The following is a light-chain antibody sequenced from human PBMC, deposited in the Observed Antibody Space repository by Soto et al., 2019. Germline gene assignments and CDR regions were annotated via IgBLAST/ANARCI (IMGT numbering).Light chain of an antibody. CDR3: QHYNSYSEP. J-gene: IGKJ1*01. CDR2: KAS. CDR1: QTISSW. V-gene: IGKV1-5*03. Sequence: DFQMTQCPSSLSASVGDRVTVPCRASQTISSWLAWYQQKPGKAPKLLIYKASTLKSGVPSRFSGSGSGTEFTLTISSLQPDDFATYYCQHYNSYSEPFGQGTKVDIK.